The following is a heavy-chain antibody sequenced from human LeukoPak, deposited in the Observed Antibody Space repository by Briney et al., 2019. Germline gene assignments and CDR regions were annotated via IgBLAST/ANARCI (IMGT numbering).Heavy chain of an antibody. CDR1: GYTFTGYY. J-gene: IGHJ5*02. D-gene: IGHD5-18*01. CDR2: INPNSGGT. Sequence: ASVKVSCKASGYTFTGYYMHWVRQAPGQGLEWMGWINPNSGGTNYVQKFQGRVTMTRDTSISTAYMELSRLRSDDTAVYYCARVAVDTAMVQWFDPWGQGTLVTVSS. V-gene: IGHV1-2*02. CDR3: ARVAVDTAMVQWFDP.